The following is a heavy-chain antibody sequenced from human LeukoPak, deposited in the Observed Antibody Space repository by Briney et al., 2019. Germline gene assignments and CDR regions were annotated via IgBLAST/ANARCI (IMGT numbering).Heavy chain of an antibody. V-gene: IGHV4-39*01. J-gene: IGHJ4*02. Sequence: GWIRXXPGKGLEWIGSIYSSGSAYYNPSLKSRVTISVDTSKNQFSLRLSSVTAADTAVYYCQSRYLEWLLEYWGQGTLVTVSS. CDR3: QSRYLEWLLEY. D-gene: IGHD3-3*01. CDR2: IYSSGSA.